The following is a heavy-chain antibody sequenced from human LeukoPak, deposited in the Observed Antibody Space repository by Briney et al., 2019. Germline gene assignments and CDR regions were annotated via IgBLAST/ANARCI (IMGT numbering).Heavy chain of an antibody. J-gene: IGHJ4*02. Sequence: PGGSLRLSCVGTGFTFSSYWLSWVRQAPGKGLEWVANINEDESEKNYVDSVKGRFTISRDNARNTLYLQMHSLRVEDTAVYYCARDLRGIHDYWGQGTLVTVSS. CDR2: INEDESEK. D-gene: IGHD3-16*01. CDR3: ARDLRGIHDY. CDR1: GFTFSSYW. V-gene: IGHV3-7*01.